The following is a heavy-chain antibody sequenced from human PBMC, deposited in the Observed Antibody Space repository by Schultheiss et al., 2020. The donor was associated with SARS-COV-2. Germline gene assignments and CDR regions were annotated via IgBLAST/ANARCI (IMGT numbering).Heavy chain of an antibody. D-gene: IGHD6-19*01. CDR2: IYYSGST. CDR1: GFTFSSYG. V-gene: IGHV4-59*01. Sequence: ESLKISCAASGFTFSSYGMHWVRQPPGKGLEWIGYIYYSGSTNYNPSLKSRVTISVDTSKNQFSLRLSSVTAADTAVYYCARSGAVGLDYWGQGTLVTVSS. CDR3: ARSGAVGLDY. J-gene: IGHJ4*02.